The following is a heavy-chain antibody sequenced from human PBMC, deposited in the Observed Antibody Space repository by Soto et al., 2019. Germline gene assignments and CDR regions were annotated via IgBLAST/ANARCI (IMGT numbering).Heavy chain of an antibody. CDR1: GFIFGFYW. Sequence: EVHLEESGGDLVQPGGSLRLSCSASGFIFGFYWMTLVRQAPGKGLEWVANIERHGNDKYYVDSVTGRFTISRDNAQNSLFLQMNNLRAEDTAVYFCARIRATDYEIDYWGQGTLVTVSS. CDR2: IERHGNDK. V-gene: IGHV3-7*03. CDR3: ARIRATDYEIDY. J-gene: IGHJ4*02. D-gene: IGHD3-22*01.